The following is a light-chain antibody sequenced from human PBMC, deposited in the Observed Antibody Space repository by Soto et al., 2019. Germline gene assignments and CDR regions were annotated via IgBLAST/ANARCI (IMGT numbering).Light chain of an antibody. J-gene: IGLJ2*01. V-gene: IGLV2-14*01. CDR3: SSYTSTNTLV. CDR1: RSDVGGYNF. CDR2: DVT. Sequence: QSALTQPASVSGSPGQSITISCTGTRSDVGGYNFVSWYQQHPGKVPKLLIYDVTHRPSGVSNRFSASKSANTASLGISGLQAEDEADYYCSSYTSTNTLVFGGGTKLTVL.